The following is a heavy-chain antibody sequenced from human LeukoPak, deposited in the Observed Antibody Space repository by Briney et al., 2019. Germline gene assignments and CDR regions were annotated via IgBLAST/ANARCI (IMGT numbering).Heavy chain of an antibody. CDR1: GFIFSRYV. V-gene: IGHV3-64*01. Sequence: GGSLRLSCAASGFIFSRYVMHWVRQAPGKGLKYVSTIINNGGATYYANSVKARFTISRDNSKNTLYLQVGSLRAEDIAVYYCARGEYSGPLDYWGQGTLVTVSS. D-gene: IGHD5-12*01. CDR2: IINNGGAT. CDR3: ARGEYSGPLDY. J-gene: IGHJ4*02.